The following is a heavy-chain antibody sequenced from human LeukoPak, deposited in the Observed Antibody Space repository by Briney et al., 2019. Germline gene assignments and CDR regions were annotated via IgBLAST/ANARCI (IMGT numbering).Heavy chain of an antibody. CDR1: GFTFTTYG. CDR3: ARDRQWFGPSAHDY. CDR2: IKQDGSEK. V-gene: IGHV3-7*01. Sequence: GGSLRLSCAASGFTFTTYGMHWVRQAPGKGLEWVANIKQDGSEKYYVDSVKGRFTISRDNAKNSLYLQMNSLRAEDTAVYYCARDRQWFGPSAHDYWGQGTLVTVSS. J-gene: IGHJ4*02. D-gene: IGHD3-10*01.